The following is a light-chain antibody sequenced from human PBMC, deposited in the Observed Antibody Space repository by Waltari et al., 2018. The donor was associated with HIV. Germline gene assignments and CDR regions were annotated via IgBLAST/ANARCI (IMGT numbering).Light chain of an antibody. CDR1: QSVSSY. J-gene: IGKJ2*01. V-gene: IGKV3-11*01. CDR2: DAS. Sequence: PGERATLSCRASQSVSSYLAWYQQKPGQAPRLLIYDASNRATGIPARFSGSGSGTDFTLTISSLEPEDFAVYYCQQYGSSPGTFGQGTKLEIK. CDR3: QQYGSSPGT.